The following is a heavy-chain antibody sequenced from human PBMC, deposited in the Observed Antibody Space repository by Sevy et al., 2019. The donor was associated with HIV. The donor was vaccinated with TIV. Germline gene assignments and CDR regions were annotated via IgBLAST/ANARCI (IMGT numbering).Heavy chain of an antibody. V-gene: IGHV3-7*01. Sequence: GGSLRLSCAASGFTFDTYWMGWVRQAPGRGLEWVASIDPRGNERDYLDSLKGRFTISRDNSKNTLYLHMKSLRPEDTAVYYCARDRYYDASGYYYYYYGMDVWGQGTTVTVSS. J-gene: IGHJ6*02. CDR2: IDPRGNER. CDR3: ARDRYYDASGYYYYYYGMDV. CDR1: GFTFDTYW. D-gene: IGHD3-22*01.